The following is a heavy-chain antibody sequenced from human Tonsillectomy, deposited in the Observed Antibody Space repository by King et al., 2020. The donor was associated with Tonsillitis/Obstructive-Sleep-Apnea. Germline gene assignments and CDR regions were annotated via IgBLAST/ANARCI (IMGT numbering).Heavy chain of an antibody. Sequence: VQLVESGGGLVQPGGSLRLSCAASGFTFSSYWMHWVRQAPGEGLVWVSRSNSDGSNTTYADSVKGRFTISRDNAKNTLYLQMNSLRADDTAVYYCARDKEYSRGNNFDCWGQGTLVTVSS. CDR1: GFTFSSYW. CDR3: ARDKEYSRGNNFDC. CDR2: SNSDGSNT. J-gene: IGHJ4*02. V-gene: IGHV3-74*01. D-gene: IGHD6-6*01.